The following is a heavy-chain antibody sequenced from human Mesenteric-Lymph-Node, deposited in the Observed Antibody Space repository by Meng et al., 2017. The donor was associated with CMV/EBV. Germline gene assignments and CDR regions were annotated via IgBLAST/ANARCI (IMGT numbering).Heavy chain of an antibody. Sequence: SFSGYYWSWIRQPPGKGLEWIGEINHSGSTNYNPSLKSRVTMSVDTSKNQFSLKLSSVTAADTAVYYCARAKVVLRFLEGRGWFDPWGQGTLVTVSS. CDR1: SFSGYY. V-gene: IGHV4-34*01. J-gene: IGHJ5*02. CDR2: INHSGST. CDR3: ARAKVVLRFLEGRGWFDP. D-gene: IGHD3-3*01.